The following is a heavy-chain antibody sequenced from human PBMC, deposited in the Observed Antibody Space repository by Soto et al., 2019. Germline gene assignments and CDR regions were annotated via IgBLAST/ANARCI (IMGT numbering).Heavy chain of an antibody. CDR3: AKGRGGSGSLTPRVDF. CDR1: GFTFNYYA. V-gene: IGHV3-23*01. Sequence: EVQLLESGGGLVQPGGSLRLSCAASGFTFNYYAMTWVRQAPGKGLEWVSAISGGGDTTSYADSVKGRCTVSRDGSKNTLYLQMSSLRAEDTARYYCAKGRGGSGSLTPRVDFWGQGTLVTVSS. D-gene: IGHD3-10*01. J-gene: IGHJ4*02. CDR2: ISGGGDTT.